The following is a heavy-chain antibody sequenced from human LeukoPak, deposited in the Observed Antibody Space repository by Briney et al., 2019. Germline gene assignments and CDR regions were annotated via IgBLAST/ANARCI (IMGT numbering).Heavy chain of an antibody. CDR1: GGTFSSYA. CDR2: IIPIFGTA. V-gene: IGHV1-69*06. D-gene: IGHD2-15*01. J-gene: IGHJ6*04. CDR3: ARGGYCSGGSCYMLGDYYGMDV. Sequence: GASVKVSCKASGGTFSSYAISWVRQAPGQGLEWMGGIIPIFGTANYAQKFQGRVTITEDKSTSTAYMELSSLRSEDTAVYYCARGGYCSGGSCYMLGDYYGMDVWGKGTTVTVSS.